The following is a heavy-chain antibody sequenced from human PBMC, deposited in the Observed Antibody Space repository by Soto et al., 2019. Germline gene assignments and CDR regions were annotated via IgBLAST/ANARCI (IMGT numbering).Heavy chain of an antibody. V-gene: IGHV4-34*01. J-gene: IGHJ6*03. CDR3: ARSRCSSTSCSREYYYYMDV. D-gene: IGHD2-2*01. Sequence: SETLSLTCAVYGGSFSGYYWSWIRQPPGKGLEWIGEINHSGSTNYNPSLKSRVTISVDTSKNQFSLKPSSVTAADTAVYYCARSRCSSTSCSREYYYYMDVWGKGTTVTVSS. CDR2: INHSGST. CDR1: GGSFSGYY.